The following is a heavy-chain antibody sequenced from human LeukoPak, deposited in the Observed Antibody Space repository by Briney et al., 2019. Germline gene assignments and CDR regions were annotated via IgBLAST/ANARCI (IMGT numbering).Heavy chain of an antibody. V-gene: IGHV4-59*12. D-gene: IGHD3-3*01. CDR1: GGSLSSYY. J-gene: IGHJ6*02. Sequence: SETLSLTCTVSGGSLSSYYWSWIRQPPGKGLEWIGYIYYSGSTNYNPSLKSRVTISVDTSKNQFSLKLTSVTAADTAVYYCARDRYDSYPMDVWGQGTTVTVSS. CDR3: ARDRYDSYPMDV. CDR2: IYYSGST.